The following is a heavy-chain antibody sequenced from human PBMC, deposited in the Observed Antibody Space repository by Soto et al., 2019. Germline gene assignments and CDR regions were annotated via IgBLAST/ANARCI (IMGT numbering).Heavy chain of an antibody. V-gene: IGHV1-2*04. CDR3: ARGGSILRFLEWLPGTYNWFDP. CDR2: INPNSGGT. CDR1: GYTFTGYY. D-gene: IGHD3-3*01. Sequence: QVQLVQSGAEVKKPGASVKVSCKASGYTFTGYYMHWVRQAPGQGLEWMGWINPNSGGTNYAQKFQGWVTMTRDTSISTAYMELSRLRSDDTAVYYCARGGSILRFLEWLPGTYNWFDPWGQGTLVTVSS. J-gene: IGHJ5*02.